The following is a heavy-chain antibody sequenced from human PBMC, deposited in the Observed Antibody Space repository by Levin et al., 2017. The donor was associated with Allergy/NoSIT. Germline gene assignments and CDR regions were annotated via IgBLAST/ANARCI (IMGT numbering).Heavy chain of an antibody. J-gene: IGHJ5*02. CDR2: INHSGST. CDR1: GGSFSGYY. V-gene: IGHV4-34*01. Sequence: SETLSLTCAVYGGSFSGYYWSWIRQPPGKGLEWIGEINHSGSTNYNPSLKSRVTISVDTSKNQFSLKLSSVTAADTAVYYCARTHMVRGRFDPWGQGTLVTVSS. CDR3: ARTHMVRGRFDP. D-gene: IGHD3-10*01.